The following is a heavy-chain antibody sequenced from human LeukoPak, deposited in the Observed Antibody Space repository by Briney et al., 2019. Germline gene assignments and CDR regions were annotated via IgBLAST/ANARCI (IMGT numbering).Heavy chain of an antibody. CDR3: ARSWGSEFDY. CDR1: GFTFSNYG. D-gene: IGHD3-16*01. V-gene: IGHV3-48*04. Sequence: GGSLRLSCAASGFTFSNYGMNWVRQAPGKGLEWVSYISSSSTIYYADSVKGRFTISRDNAKNSLYLQMNSLRAEDTAVYYCARSWGSEFDYWGQGTLVTVPS. CDR2: ISSSSTI. J-gene: IGHJ4*02.